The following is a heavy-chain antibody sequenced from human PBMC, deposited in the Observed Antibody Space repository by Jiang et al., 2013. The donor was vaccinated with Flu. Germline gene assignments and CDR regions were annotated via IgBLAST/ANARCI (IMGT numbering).Heavy chain of an antibody. V-gene: IGHV1-2*02. CDR1: GYTFTDYY. Sequence: SGAEVKKPGASVKVSCKASGYTFTDYYIHWVRQAPGQGLEWVGWISPTSGDTNYAQKFKGRVTMTRDTSISTAYMELSRLKSDDTAMYYCARPYYGSGSYYTPGYWGQGTLVTVSS. CDR2: ISPTSGDT. D-gene: IGHD3-10*01. CDR3: ARPYYGSGSYYTPGY. J-gene: IGHJ4*02.